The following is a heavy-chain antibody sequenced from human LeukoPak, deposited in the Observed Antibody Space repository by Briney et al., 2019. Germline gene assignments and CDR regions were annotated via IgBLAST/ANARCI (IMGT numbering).Heavy chain of an antibody. D-gene: IGHD3-22*01. CDR2: MSYSGTT. CDR1: GGSVSSGGYY. Sequence: SQTLSLTCTVSGGSVSSGGYYWSWIRQCPGKGPEWMGYMSYSGTTYYNPSLKSRVIISVDTSKNQFSLRLSSVTAADTAVYYCARHYDLYYYTDVWGKGTTVTVSS. J-gene: IGHJ6*03. CDR3: ARHYDLYYYTDV. V-gene: IGHV4-31*03.